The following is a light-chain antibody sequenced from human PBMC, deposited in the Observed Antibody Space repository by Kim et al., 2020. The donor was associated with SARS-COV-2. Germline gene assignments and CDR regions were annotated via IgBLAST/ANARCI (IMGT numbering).Light chain of an antibody. CDR1: SSDVGGYNY. Sequence: GQSFTISCTGTSSDVGGYNYVSWYQQPPGKAPNLMIYDVSKRPSGVSNRFSGSKSGNTASLTISGLQAEDEADYYCSSYTSSSTVVFGGGTQLTVL. J-gene: IGLJ2*01. CDR2: DVS. V-gene: IGLV2-14*04. CDR3: SSYTSSSTVV.